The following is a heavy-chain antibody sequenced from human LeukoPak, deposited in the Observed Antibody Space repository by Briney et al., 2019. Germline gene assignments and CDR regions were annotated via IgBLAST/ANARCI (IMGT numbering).Heavy chain of an antibody. Sequence: SETLSLTCTVSGGFISSYYWSWIRQPAGKGLEWIGRIYTGGNTNYNPSLKSRVTMSVDSSNNQFSLKLSSVTAADTAVYYCARENTGSYREFDYWGQGTLVTVSS. V-gene: IGHV4-4*07. J-gene: IGHJ4*02. CDR2: IYTGGNT. D-gene: IGHD1-26*01. CDR1: GGFISSYY. CDR3: ARENTGSYREFDY.